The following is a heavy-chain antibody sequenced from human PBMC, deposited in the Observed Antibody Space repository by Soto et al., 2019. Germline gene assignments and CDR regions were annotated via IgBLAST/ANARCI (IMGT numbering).Heavy chain of an antibody. CDR3: ARRGRFGELFGSYYYGLDV. CDR2: TSNSGGT. D-gene: IGHD3-10*01. V-gene: IGHV4-61*01. CDR1: GGSVSSVSHY. Sequence: PSETLSLTCTVSGGSVSSVSHYWSWIRQPPGKGLEWIGYTSNSGGTIYSPSLMSRVTISVDTSKNQFSLSLRSVSAADTAVYYCARRGRFGELFGSYYYGLDVWGQGTTVTVSS. J-gene: IGHJ6*02.